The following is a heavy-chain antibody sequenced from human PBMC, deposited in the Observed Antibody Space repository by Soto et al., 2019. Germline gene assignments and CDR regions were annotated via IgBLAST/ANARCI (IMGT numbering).Heavy chain of an antibody. D-gene: IGHD3-3*01. V-gene: IGHV4-59*01. J-gene: IGHJ6*03. Sequence: PSETLSLTCTVSGGSISSYYWSWIRQPPGKGLEWIGYIYYSGSTNYNPSLKSRVTISVDTSKNQFSLKLSSVTAADTAVYYCARVGVANQFNYYYMDVWGKGTTVTVS. CDR2: IYYSGST. CDR3: ARVGVANQFNYYYMDV. CDR1: GGSISSYY.